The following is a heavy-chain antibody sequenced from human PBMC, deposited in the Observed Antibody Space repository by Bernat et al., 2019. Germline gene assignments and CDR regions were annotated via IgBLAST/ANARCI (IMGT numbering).Heavy chain of an antibody. Sequence: QVQLVESGGGVVQPGRSLRLSCAASGFTFSSYAMHWVRQAPGKGLGWVAVISYDGSNKYYADSVKGRFTISRDNSKNTLYLQMNSLGAEDTAVYYCARDGVGPAAIPFDYWVQGTLVTVSS. CDR3: ARDGVGPAAIPFDY. D-gene: IGHD2-2*02. J-gene: IGHJ4*02. CDR1: GFTFSSYA. CDR2: ISYDGSNK. V-gene: IGHV3-30*01.